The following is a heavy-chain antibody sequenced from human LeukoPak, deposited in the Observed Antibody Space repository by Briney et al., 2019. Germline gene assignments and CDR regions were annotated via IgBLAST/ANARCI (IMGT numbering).Heavy chain of an antibody. CDR2: IYYLGTT. Sequence: SETLSLTCTVSGGSISGSYWSWIRRPPGKGLEWIGHIYYLGTTKYNPSLKSRLTISVDTSKNQLSLKLSSLTAADTALYYCARSPVAGTGIWYFDYWGQGTLVTVSS. V-gene: IGHV4-59*12. J-gene: IGHJ4*02. D-gene: IGHD6-19*01. CDR1: GGSISGSY. CDR3: ARSPVAGTGIWYFDY.